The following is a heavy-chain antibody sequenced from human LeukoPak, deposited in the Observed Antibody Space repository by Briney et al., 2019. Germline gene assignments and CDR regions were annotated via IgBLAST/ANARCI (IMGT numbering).Heavy chain of an antibody. D-gene: IGHD6-13*01. V-gene: IGHV3-21*01. J-gene: IGHJ4*02. Sequence: GGSLRLSCAASGFTFSSYGMHWVRQAPGKGLEWVSSISSSSNYIYYADSVKGRFTISRDNAKNSLYLQMNSLRAEDTAVYYCARISLAAAGTLNFGYWGQGTLVTVSS. CDR3: ARISLAAAGTLNFGY. CDR2: ISSSSNYI. CDR1: GFTFSSYG.